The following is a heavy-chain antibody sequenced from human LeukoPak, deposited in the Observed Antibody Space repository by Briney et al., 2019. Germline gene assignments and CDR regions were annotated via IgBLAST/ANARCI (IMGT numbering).Heavy chain of an antibody. V-gene: IGHV1-8*01. D-gene: IGHD6-13*01. Sequence: ASVKVSCKASGHTFTSYDPNWVRQATGQGLEWRGWMNPDSGNTGYAQKFQGRVTMTRNPSISTAYMELSSLTSEDTAVYYCARRIAAAGVGIVYWGQGTLVTVSS. J-gene: IGHJ4*02. CDR1: GHTFTSYD. CDR3: ARRIAAAGVGIVY. CDR2: MNPDSGNT.